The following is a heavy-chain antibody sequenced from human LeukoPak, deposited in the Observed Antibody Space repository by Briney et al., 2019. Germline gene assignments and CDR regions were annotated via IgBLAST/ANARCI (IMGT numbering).Heavy chain of an antibody. CDR3: ARLSPLTGAYYYMDV. J-gene: IGHJ6*03. Sequence: SETLSLTCTVSGGSISSYYWSWIRRPPGEGLEWIGYIYYSGSTNYNPSLKSRVTISVDTSKNQFSLKLRSVTAADTAVYYCARLSPLTGAYYYMDVWGKGTTVTVSS. CDR1: GGSISSYY. D-gene: IGHD7-27*01. V-gene: IGHV4-59*01. CDR2: IYYSGST.